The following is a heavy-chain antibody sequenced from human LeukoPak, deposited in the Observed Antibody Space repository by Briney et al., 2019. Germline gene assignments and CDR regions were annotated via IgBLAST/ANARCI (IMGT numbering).Heavy chain of an antibody. V-gene: IGHV4-38-2*02. Sequence: PSETPSLTCTVSGYSISSDYYWGWIRQPPGKGLEWIGSIHHSGRTYYNPSLKSRVTISVDTSKNQFSLKLSSVTAADTAVYYCARDHLANLASRLFDPWGQGTLVTVSS. D-gene: IGHD3-3*01. CDR3: ARDHLANLASRLFDP. CDR1: GYSISSDYY. J-gene: IGHJ5*02. CDR2: IHHSGRT.